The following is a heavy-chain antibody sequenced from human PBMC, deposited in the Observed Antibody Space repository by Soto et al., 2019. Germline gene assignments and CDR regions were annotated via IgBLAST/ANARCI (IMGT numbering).Heavy chain of an antibody. V-gene: IGHV1-2*04. CDR3: ARGVVVVAATTPYGDYYYGMDV. CDR1: GYTFTDYY. J-gene: IGHJ6*02. CDR2: INPNSGGT. Sequence: ASVKVSCKASGYTFTDYYMHWVRQAPGQGLEWMGWINPNSGGTNYAQKFQGWVTMTRDTSISTAYMELSRLRSDDTAVYYCARGVVVVAATTPYGDYYYGMDVWGQGTTVTVSS. D-gene: IGHD2-15*01.